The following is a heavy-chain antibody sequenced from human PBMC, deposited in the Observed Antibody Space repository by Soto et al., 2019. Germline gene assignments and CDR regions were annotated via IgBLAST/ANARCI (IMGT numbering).Heavy chain of an antibody. CDR1: GFTFSSYS. V-gene: IGHV3-48*01. Sequence: GGSLRLSCAASGFTFSSYSMNWVRQAPGKGLEWVSYISSSSSTIYYADSVKGRFTISRDNAKNSLYLQMNSLRAEDTAVYYCARVGGNGDSAFDYWGQGTLVTVSS. D-gene: IGHD4-17*01. CDR2: ISSSSSTI. CDR3: ARVGGNGDSAFDY. J-gene: IGHJ4*02.